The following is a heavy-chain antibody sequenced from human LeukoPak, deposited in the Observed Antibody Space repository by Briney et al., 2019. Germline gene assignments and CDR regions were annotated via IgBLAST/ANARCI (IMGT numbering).Heavy chain of an antibody. J-gene: IGHJ4*02. CDR1: GYTFTSYG. V-gene: IGHV1-18*01. Sequence: ASVKVSCKASGYTFTSYGISWVRQAPGQGLEWMGWISAYNGNTNYAQKLQGRVTMTTDTSTSTAYMELRSLRSDDTAVYYCAIGYCSGGSCPLPPYYFDYWGQGTLVTVSS. CDR2: ISAYNGNT. D-gene: IGHD2-15*01. CDR3: AIGYCSGGSCPLPPYYFDY.